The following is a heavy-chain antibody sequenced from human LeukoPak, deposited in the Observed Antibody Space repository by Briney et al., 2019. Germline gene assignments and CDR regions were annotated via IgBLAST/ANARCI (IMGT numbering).Heavy chain of an antibody. CDR2: IKSKTDGGTT. J-gene: IGHJ4*02. Sequence: GGSLRLSCAASGFTFSDYWMSWVRQAPGKGLEWVGRIKSKTDGGTTDYAAPVKGRFTISSDDSKNTLYLQMNSLKTEDTAVYYCTTDRDGGYVYWGQGALVTVSS. CDR1: GFTFSDYW. V-gene: IGHV3-15*01. CDR3: TTDRDGGYVY. D-gene: IGHD5-12*01.